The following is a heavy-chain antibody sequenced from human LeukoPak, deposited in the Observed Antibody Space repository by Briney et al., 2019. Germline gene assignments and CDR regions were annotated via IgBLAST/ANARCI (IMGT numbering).Heavy chain of an antibody. J-gene: IGHJ4*02. Sequence: ASVKVSCKASGYTFTSYYMHWVRQAPGQGLEWMGIINPSGGSTSYAQKFQGRVTMTRDTSTSTVYMELSSLRSEDTAVYYCARGQGERYYDISTGYYTPTRPFDYWGQGTLVTVSS. CDR3: ARGQGERYYDISTGYYTPTRPFDY. D-gene: IGHD3-9*01. V-gene: IGHV1-46*01. CDR2: INPSGGST. CDR1: GYTFTSYY.